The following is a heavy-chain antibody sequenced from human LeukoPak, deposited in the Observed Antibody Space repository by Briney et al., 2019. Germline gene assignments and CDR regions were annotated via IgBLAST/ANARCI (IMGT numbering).Heavy chain of an antibody. J-gene: IGHJ6*02. Sequence: HPGGSLRLSCAASGFTVSSNYMSWVRQAPGKGLEWVSVIYSGGSTYYADSVKGRFTISRDNSKNTLYLQVNSLRAEDTAVYYCARDPMVVVADYYYYGMDVWGQGTTVTVSS. CDR3: ARDPMVVVADYYYYGMDV. CDR1: GFTVSSNY. D-gene: IGHD2-15*01. V-gene: IGHV3-66*01. CDR2: IYSGGST.